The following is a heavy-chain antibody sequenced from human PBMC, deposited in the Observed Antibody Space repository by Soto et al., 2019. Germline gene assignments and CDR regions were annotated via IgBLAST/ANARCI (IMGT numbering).Heavy chain of an antibody. D-gene: IGHD3-10*01. CDR3: ARDLRVGQPPYGMDV. V-gene: IGHV1-69*13. CDR1: GGTFSSYA. J-gene: IGHJ6*02. Sequence: ASVKVSCKASGGTFSSYAISWVRQAPGQGLEWMGGIIPIFGTANYAQKFQGRVTITADESTSTAYMELSSLRSEDTAVYYCARDLRVGQPPYGMDVWGQGTTVTVSS. CDR2: IIPIFGTA.